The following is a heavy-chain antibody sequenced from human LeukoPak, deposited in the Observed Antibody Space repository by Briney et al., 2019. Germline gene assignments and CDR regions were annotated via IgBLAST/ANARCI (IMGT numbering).Heavy chain of an antibody. D-gene: IGHD5-12*01. CDR2: IHPSDGGT. J-gene: IGHJ4*02. CDR1: GYSFTSYY. Sequence: ASVKVSCKASGYSFTSYYMHWVRQAPGQGLEWMGIIHPSDGGTTYAQRFQGRVTVTRDTSTTTVSMELSSLTSEDTAVYYCARAYSGYDPNDFWGQRTLVTVSS. CDR3: ARAYSGYDPNDF. V-gene: IGHV1-46*01.